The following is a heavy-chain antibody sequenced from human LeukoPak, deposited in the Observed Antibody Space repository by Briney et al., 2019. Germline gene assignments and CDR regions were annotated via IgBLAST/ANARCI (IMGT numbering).Heavy chain of an antibody. D-gene: IGHD3-10*01. CDR1: GGSISSGSYY. J-gene: IGHJ6*02. CDR3: ARGLEGYYGPVYGMDV. V-gene: IGHV4-61*02. CDR2: IYTSGST. Sequence: SETLSLTCTVSGGSISSGSYYWSWIRQPAGKGLEWIGRIYTSGSTNYNPSLKSRVTISVDTSKNQFSLKLSSVTAADTAVYYCARGLEGYYGPVYGMDVWGQGTTVTVSS.